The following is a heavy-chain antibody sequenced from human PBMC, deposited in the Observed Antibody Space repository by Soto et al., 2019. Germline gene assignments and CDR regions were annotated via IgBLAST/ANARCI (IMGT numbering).Heavy chain of an antibody. V-gene: IGHV1-18*01. CDR1: GYGFTTYG. CDR2: ISAHNGNT. CDR3: ARGRYGDY. J-gene: IGHJ4*02. D-gene: IGHD1-1*01. Sequence: ASVEVSCKGSGYGFTTYGITWVRQAPGQGLEWMAWISAHNGNTNYAQKLQGRVTVTRDTSTSTAYMELRSLRSEDTAVYYCARGRYGDYWGQGALVTVPQ.